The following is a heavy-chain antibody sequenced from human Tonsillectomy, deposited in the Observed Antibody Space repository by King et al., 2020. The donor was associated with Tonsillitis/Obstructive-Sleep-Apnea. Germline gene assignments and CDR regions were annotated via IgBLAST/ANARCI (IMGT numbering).Heavy chain of an antibody. CDR3: ARVGVESSWYYYNTPIDAFDI. D-gene: IGHD6-13*01. V-gene: IGHV3-30*04. CDR2: ISYDGTNK. J-gene: IGHJ3*02. CDR1: GFTFSSYA. Sequence: VQLVESGGGVVQPGRSLRLSCAASGFTFSSYAMHWVRQAPGKGLEWVAVISYDGTNKFYADSVKGRFTVSRDNSKNTLYLQMNSLRAEDTAVYYCARVGVESSWYYYNTPIDAFDIWGKGTMVTVSS.